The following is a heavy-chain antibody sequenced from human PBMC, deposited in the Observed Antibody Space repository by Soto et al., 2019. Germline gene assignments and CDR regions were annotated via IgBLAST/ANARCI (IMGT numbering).Heavy chain of an antibody. CDR2: IDPSDSYT. V-gene: IGHV5-10-1*01. CDR1: GYSFTSYW. J-gene: IGHJ6*02. CDR3: ASPSRDYYGSGSYYYGMDV. D-gene: IGHD3-10*01. Sequence: PGESLKISCKGSGYSFTSYWISWVRQMPGKGLEWMGRIDPSDSYTNYSPSFQGHVTISADKSISTAYLQWSSLKASDTAMYYCASPSRDYYGSGSYYYGMDVWGQGTTVTVSS.